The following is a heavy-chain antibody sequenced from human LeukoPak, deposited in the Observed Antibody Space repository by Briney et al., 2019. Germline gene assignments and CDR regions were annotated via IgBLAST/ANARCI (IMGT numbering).Heavy chain of an antibody. CDR3: TKTTRFLEWYDAFDI. CDR2: IRSKANSYAT. CDR1: GFTFSGST. D-gene: IGHD3-3*01. J-gene: IGHJ3*02. Sequence: GGSLKLSCAASGFTFSGSTMHWVRQASGKGLEWVGRIRSKANSYATTYDESVRGRFTTSRDDSKNTAYLQMNSLKTEDTAVYYCTKTTRFLEWYDAFDIWGQGTMVTVSS. V-gene: IGHV3-73*01.